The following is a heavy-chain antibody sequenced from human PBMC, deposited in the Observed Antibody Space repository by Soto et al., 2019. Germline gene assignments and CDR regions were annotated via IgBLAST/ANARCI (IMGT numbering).Heavy chain of an antibody. Sequence: QVQLVQSGAEVRKPGASVKVSCEASGYTFTSYDIYWVRQATGQGLEWMGWMNPNTGNSGYAQKFQGRVTMTSDTSKSTAQMEVSSLRSEDTAVYYCAGQAETNGWNGFGADKYYFDFWGQGTLETVSS. CDR3: AGQAETNGWNGFGADKYYFDF. CDR1: GYTFTSYD. J-gene: IGHJ4*02. V-gene: IGHV1-8*01. CDR2: MNPNTGNS. D-gene: IGHD1-1*01.